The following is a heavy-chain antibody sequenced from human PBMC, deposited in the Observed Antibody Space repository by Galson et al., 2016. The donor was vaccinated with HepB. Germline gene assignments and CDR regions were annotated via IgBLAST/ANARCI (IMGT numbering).Heavy chain of an antibody. CDR3: ANLGYCSGDCYSVN. Sequence: LSLPCGVSGGSLSSSHWWSWVRQSPGKGLEWIGEIYHTGSAHYNPSLKSRVTISVDKSKNHFSLELNSVTAADTAVYYSANLGYCSGDCYSVNWGQGTMVTVSS. V-gene: IGHV4-4*02. CDR2: IYHTGSA. CDR1: GGSLSSSHW. D-gene: IGHD2-21*02. J-gene: IGHJ4*02.